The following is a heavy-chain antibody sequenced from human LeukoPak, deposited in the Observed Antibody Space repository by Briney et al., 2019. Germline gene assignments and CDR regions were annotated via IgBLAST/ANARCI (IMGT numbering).Heavy chain of an antibody. Sequence: GGSLRLPCAASGFTFSSYAMSWVRQAPGKGLEWVSAISGSGGSTYYADSVKGRFTISRDNPKNTLYLQVNSLRVDDTAVHYCAKGYDARGYYFDSWGQGTLVTVSS. CDR3: AKGYDARGYYFDS. D-gene: IGHD3-22*01. CDR1: GFTFSSYA. V-gene: IGHV3-23*01. CDR2: ISGSGGST. J-gene: IGHJ4*02.